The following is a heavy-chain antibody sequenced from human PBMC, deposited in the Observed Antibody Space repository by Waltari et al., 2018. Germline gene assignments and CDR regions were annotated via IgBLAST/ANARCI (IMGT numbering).Heavy chain of an antibody. CDR1: GFTFSSYG. J-gene: IGHJ5*02. CDR3: AKGGRQWLVRGYNWFDP. Sequence: QVQLVESGGGVVQPGRSLRLSCAASGFTFSSYGMHWVRQAPGKGLEWVAVICDDGSNKYYADSVKGRFTISRDNSKNTLYLQMNSLRAEDTAVYYCAKGGRQWLVRGYNWFDPWGQGTLVTVSS. D-gene: IGHD6-19*01. CDR2: ICDDGSNK. V-gene: IGHV3-33*06.